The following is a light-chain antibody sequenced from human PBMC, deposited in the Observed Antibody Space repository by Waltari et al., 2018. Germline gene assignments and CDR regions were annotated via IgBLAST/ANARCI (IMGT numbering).Light chain of an antibody. CDR2: GKN. V-gene: IGLV3-19*01. Sequence: SSELTQDPAVSVALGQTVRITCQGDSLRSYYASWYQQKPGQAPLLVIYGKNNRPSGIPDRFSGSSSGITASLTITGAQAEDEADYSCNSRDSSGNHVVFGGGTKLTVL. J-gene: IGLJ2*01. CDR1: SLRSYY. CDR3: NSRDSSGNHVV.